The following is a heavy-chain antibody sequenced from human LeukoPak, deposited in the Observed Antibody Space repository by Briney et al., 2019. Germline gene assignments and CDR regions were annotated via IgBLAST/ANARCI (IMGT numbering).Heavy chain of an antibody. CDR1: GGSFSGYY. CDR3: ARHAGSGSYKRSFDY. J-gene: IGHJ4*02. D-gene: IGHD3-10*01. CDR2: INHSGST. Sequence: PSETLSLTCAVYGGSFSGYYWSWIRQPPGKGLEWIGEINHSGSTNYNPSLKSRVTISVDTSKNQFSLKLSSVTAADTAVYYCARHAGSGSYKRSFDYWGQGTLVTVSS. V-gene: IGHV4-34*01.